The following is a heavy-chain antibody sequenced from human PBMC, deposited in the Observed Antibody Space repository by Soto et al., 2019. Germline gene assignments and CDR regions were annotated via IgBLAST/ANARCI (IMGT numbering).Heavy chain of an antibody. CDR3: SKGGDNGNYVNYYYYMDV. CDR2: ISGSGGST. V-gene: IGHV3-23*01. D-gene: IGHD1-7*01. J-gene: IGHJ6*03. CDR1: GFTFSSYA. Sequence: GGSLRLSCAASGFTFSSYAMSWVRQAPGKGLEWVSAISGSGGSTYYADSVKGRFTISRDNPKNTLYLQMNSLRAEDTAVYYCSKGGDNGNYVNYYYYMDVWGKGTTVTVSS.